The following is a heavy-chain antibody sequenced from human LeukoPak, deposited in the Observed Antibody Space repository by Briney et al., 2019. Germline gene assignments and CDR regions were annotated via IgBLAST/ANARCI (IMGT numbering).Heavy chain of an antibody. J-gene: IGHJ4*02. CDR3: ARDLSSSWYDY. CDR1: GGSISSYY. D-gene: IGHD6-13*01. V-gene: IGHV4-4*07. CDR2: IYTSGST. Sequence: NPSETLSLSCTVSGGSISSYYWSWIGQPAGKGLEWIGRIYTSGSTNYNPSLKSRVTMSVDTSKNQFSLKLSSVTAADTAVYYCARDLSSSWYDYRGQGTLVTVTS.